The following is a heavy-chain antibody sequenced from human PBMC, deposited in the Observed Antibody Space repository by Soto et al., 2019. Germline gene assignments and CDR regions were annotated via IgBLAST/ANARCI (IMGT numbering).Heavy chain of an antibody. V-gene: IGHV4-34*01. CDR2: INHSGST. CDR3: ARVSPPSSGYYFPDDYFDY. D-gene: IGHD3-22*01. J-gene: IGHJ4*02. Sequence: PSETLSLTCAVFGGSFRAYYWSWIRQPPGKGLEWIGEINHSGSTNYNPPLKSRVTISVDTSKNQFSLKLSSVTAADTAVYYCARVSPPSSGYYFPDDYFDYWGQGTLVTVS. CDR1: GGSFRAYY.